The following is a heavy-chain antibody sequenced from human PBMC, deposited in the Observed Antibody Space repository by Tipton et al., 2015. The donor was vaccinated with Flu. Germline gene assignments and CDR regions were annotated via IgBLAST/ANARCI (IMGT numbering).Heavy chain of an antibody. D-gene: IGHD2-15*01. J-gene: IGHJ4*02. V-gene: IGHV1-69*01. CDR1: GGGFSSYG. CDR3: ARDPHCGGGRCYDY. Sequence: QVQLVQSGGEVKKPGSSVKVSCKASGGGFSSYGISWVRQAPGQGLEWMGGIIPIFGSANYAQKFQDRVTITADESTTTVYMELSRLRSEDTAIYYCARDPHCGGGRCYDYWGQGTLVTVSS. CDR2: IIPIFGSA.